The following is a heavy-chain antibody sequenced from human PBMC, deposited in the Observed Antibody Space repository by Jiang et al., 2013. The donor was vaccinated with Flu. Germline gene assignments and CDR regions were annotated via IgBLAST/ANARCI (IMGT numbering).Heavy chain of an antibody. V-gene: IGHV3-15*01. D-gene: IGHD3-10*01. J-gene: IGHJ4*02. Sequence: SNAWMSWVRQAPGKGLEWVGRIKSKTDGGTTDYAAPVKGRFTISRDDSKNTPYLQMNSLKTEDTAVYYCTTESLLWFGELLYYFDYWGQGTLVTVSS. CDR3: TTESLLWFGELLYYFDY. CDR1: SNAW. CDR2: IKSKTDGGTT.